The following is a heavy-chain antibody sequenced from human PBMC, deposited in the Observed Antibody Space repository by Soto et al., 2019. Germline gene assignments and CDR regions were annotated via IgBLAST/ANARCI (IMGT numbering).Heavy chain of an antibody. D-gene: IGHD3-16*01. CDR3: AKGGYYSLFDI. J-gene: IGHJ3*02. CDR2: ISGSGGRT. V-gene: IGHV3-23*01. CDR1: GFPFSSYA. Sequence: GGSLRLSCVASGFPFSSYAMSWVRQTPGKGLEWVSGISGSGGRTYYADSVKGRFTISRDKSNNTLSLQMHILRVEDTAVYFCAKGGYYSLFDIWGQGTVVTVSS.